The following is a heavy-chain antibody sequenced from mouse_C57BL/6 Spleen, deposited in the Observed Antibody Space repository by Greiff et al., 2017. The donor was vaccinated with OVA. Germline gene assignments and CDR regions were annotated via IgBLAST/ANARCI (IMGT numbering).Heavy chain of an antibody. J-gene: IGHJ2*01. CDR3: ARGGETGYYFDY. CDR2: ISDGGSYT. Sequence: VQLKESGGGLVKPGGSLKLSCAASGFTFSSYAMSWVRQTPEKRLEWVATISDGGSYTYYPDNVKGRFTISRDNAKNNLYLQMSHLKSEDTAMYYCARGGETGYYFDYWGQGTTLTVSS. CDR1: GFTFSSYA. V-gene: IGHV5-4*01. D-gene: IGHD4-1*01.